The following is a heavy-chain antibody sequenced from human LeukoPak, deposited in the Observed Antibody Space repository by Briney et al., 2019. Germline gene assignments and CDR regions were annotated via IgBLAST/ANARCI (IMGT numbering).Heavy chain of an antibody. CDR3: ARVSYSNFDY. Sequence: SETLSLTCTVSGGSISSSSYYWGWIRQPPGKGLEWIGTIYYSGSTYYNPSLKSRVTISVDTSKNQFSLKLSSVTAADTAVYYCARVSYSNFDYWGQGTLVTVSS. CDR2: IYYSGST. V-gene: IGHV4-39*07. J-gene: IGHJ4*02. D-gene: IGHD4-11*01. CDR1: GGSISSSSYY.